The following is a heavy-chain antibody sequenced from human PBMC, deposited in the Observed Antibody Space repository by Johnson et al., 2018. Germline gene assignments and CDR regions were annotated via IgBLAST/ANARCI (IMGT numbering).Heavy chain of an antibody. CDR2: IYYRGST. D-gene: IGHD6-13*01. CDR3: ARVERQLFDDYYYYYVDV. Sequence: QVQLQESGPGLVKPSETLSLPCTVSGGSISSYYWSWIRQPPGKGLEGIGYIYYRGSTNYNPSLKSRVTISVDMAKHRFSLKLSSVTAADTAGYYCARVERQLFDDYYYYYVDVWGKGTTVTVSS. CDR1: GGSISSYY. J-gene: IGHJ6*03. V-gene: IGHV4-59*01.